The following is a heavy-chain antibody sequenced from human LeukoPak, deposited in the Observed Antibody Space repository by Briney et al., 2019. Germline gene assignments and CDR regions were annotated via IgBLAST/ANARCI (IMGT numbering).Heavy chain of an antibody. Sequence: ASVKVSCKASGGTFSSYAISWVRQAPGQGLEWMGGIIPIFGTANYAQKFQGRVTITTDESTSTAYMELSSLRSEDTAVYYCARDGCTGDTCYSDYWGQGTLVTVSS. D-gene: IGHD2-8*02. CDR2: IIPIFGTA. V-gene: IGHV1-69*05. J-gene: IGHJ4*02. CDR3: ARDGCTGDTCYSDY. CDR1: GGTFSSYA.